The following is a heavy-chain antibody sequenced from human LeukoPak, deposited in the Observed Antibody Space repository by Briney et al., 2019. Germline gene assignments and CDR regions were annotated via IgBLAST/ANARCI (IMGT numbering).Heavy chain of an antibody. CDR1: GFTFSSYG. CDR2: ISYDGSNK. Sequence: GGSLRLSCAASGFTFSSYGMHWVRQAPGKGLEWVAVISYDGSNKYYADSVKGRFTISRDNAENSLYLQMDSLRDEDTAVYSCARVGTYTLIDYYVMDVWGQGTTVTVSS. J-gene: IGHJ6*02. CDR3: ARVGTYTLIDYYVMDV. V-gene: IGHV3-30*03. D-gene: IGHD1/OR15-1a*01.